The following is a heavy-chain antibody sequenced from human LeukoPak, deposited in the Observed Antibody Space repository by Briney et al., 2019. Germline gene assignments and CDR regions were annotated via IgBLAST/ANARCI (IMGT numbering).Heavy chain of an antibody. CDR1: GGSISSSSYY. J-gene: IGHJ4*02. CDR2: IYYSGST. Sequence: SETLSLTCTVSGGSISSSSYYWGWIRQPPGKGLEWIGSIYYSGSTYYNPSLKSRVTISVDTSKNQFSLKLSSVTAADTAVYYCARSGSYYDYWGQGTLVTVSS. V-gene: IGHV4-39*07. D-gene: IGHD1-26*01. CDR3: ARSGSYYDY.